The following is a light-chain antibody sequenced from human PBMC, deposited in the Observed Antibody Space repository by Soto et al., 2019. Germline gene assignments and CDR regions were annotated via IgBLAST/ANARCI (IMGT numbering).Light chain of an antibody. Sequence: QSALTKPASVSGSPGQSITIPCTGTNSDVGSHNFVSWYQQYPGKAPKLLIYEASKRPSGLSNRFSGSKSGNTASLTISGLQAEDEADYYCCSLTNGATWVFCGGTKFTVL. CDR1: NSDVGSHNF. CDR2: EAS. CDR3: CSLTNGATWV. V-gene: IGLV2-23*01. J-gene: IGLJ3*02.